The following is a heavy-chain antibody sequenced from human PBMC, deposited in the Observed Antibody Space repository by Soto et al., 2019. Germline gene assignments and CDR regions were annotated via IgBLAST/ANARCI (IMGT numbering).Heavy chain of an antibody. CDR2: VSYDGNVK. Sequence: QVQLVESGGGVVQPGMSLRLSCAASGFTFSGYGMHWVRQAPGKGLEWAAVVSYDGNVKYYADSVEGRFTISRDNSKNTLFLQMNSLRGDETAVYYCAKEGGWNNWYFDLWGRGTLVTVSS. CDR3: AKEGGWNNWYFDL. V-gene: IGHV3-30*18. J-gene: IGHJ2*01. D-gene: IGHD6-19*01. CDR1: GFTFSGYG.